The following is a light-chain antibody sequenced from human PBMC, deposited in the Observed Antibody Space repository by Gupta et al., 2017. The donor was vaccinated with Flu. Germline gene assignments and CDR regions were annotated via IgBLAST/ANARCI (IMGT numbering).Light chain of an antibody. Sequence: SGSSPCLSNQDVSTYLNWYQQKPGKAPKRLISFTSNRHSGVPSRFSGSGSGTDFTLTISRVQPEDFGVYYCKQAYHSLYTFGRGTKLEMK. CDR1: QDVSTY. CDR3: KQAYHSLYT. J-gene: IGKJ2*01. CDR2: FTS. V-gene: IGKV1-39*02.